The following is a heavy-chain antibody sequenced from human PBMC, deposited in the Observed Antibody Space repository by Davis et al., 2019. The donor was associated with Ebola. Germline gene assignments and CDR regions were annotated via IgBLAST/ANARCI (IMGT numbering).Heavy chain of an antibody. CDR1: GNSFTSHW. CDR3: ASLRRTITGMDDGFDL. Sequence: GESLKISCKDSGNSFTSHWIAWVRQMPGKGLEWMGLIYTGDSDTRISPSFRGRVTISADKSTRTAYLQWGSLRASDTAMYYCASLRRTITGMDDGFDLWGQGTMVTVSS. D-gene: IGHD1-20*01. V-gene: IGHV5-51*01. CDR2: IYTGDSDT. J-gene: IGHJ3*01.